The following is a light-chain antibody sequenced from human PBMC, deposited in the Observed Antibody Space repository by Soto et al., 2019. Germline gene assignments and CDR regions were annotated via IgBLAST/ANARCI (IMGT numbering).Light chain of an antibody. Sequence: EIVLTQSPGTLSLSPGERATLSCGASQSVSSTYLAWYQQKPGQAPRLLIYDTSNRATGIPDRFSGSGSGTDFTLTISRLEPEDFAVYYCQHYGRSQGLFTLGPGTKVDIK. V-gene: IGKV3-20*01. CDR1: QSVSSTY. J-gene: IGKJ3*01. CDR3: QHYGRSQGLFT. CDR2: DTS.